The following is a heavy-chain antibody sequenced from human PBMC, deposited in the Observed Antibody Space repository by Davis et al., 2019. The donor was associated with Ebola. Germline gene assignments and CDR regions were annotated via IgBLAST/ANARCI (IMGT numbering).Heavy chain of an antibody. Sequence: GESLKISCVASGFTFSGYAMHWVRQAPGKGLEWVAFIRYDGSNKYYADSVKGRFTISRDNSKNTLYLQMNSLRAEDTAVYYCAKGGVVVITDAFDIWGQGTMVTVSS. D-gene: IGHD3-22*01. CDR2: IRYDGSNK. CDR1: GFTFSGYA. V-gene: IGHV3-30*02. J-gene: IGHJ3*02. CDR3: AKGGVVVITDAFDI.